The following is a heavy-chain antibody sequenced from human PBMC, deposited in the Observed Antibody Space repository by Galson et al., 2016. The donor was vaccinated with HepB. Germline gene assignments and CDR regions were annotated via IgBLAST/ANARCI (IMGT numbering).Heavy chain of an antibody. CDR3: AKDQSYGHYLDY. V-gene: IGHV3-30*18. D-gene: IGHD3-16*01. J-gene: IGHJ4*02. Sequence: SLRLSCAASGFTLSSYGMHWVRQAPGKGLEWVAVTSFDETNEYYTDSVKGRFTISRDNSKNTLYLQMNSLRTEDTAVYFCAKDQSYGHYLDYWGQGTLVTVSS. CDR2: TSFDETNE. CDR1: GFTLSSYG.